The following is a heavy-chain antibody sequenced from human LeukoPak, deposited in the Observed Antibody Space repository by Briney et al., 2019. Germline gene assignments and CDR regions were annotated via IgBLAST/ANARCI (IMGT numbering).Heavy chain of an antibody. CDR2: IYHNGST. CDR1: GYSISSGYY. Sequence: SETLSLTCTVSGYSISSGYYWGWIRQPPGKGLEWIGNIYHNGSTDYNPSLKSRVTMSVDTSKNQFSLKLSSVTAADTAVYYCARDRGTWNDDGFDYWGQGTLVTVSS. J-gene: IGHJ4*02. V-gene: IGHV4-38-2*02. CDR3: ARDRGTWNDDGFDY. D-gene: IGHD1-1*01.